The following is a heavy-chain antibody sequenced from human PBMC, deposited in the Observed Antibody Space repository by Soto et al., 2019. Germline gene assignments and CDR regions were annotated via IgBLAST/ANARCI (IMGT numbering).Heavy chain of an antibody. J-gene: IGHJ4*02. CDR2: IRNKANNYAT. CDR1: GFTCSDSD. D-gene: IGHD2-15*01. Sequence: GGSLRLACAVSGFTCSDSDIHWVRQASGKGLEWVGRIRNKANNYATGYAASVKGRFTISRDESKNTAYLQMNSLKTEDTAVYYCTRVSETPFDYWGQGTLVTVSS. V-gene: IGHV3-73*01. CDR3: TRVSETPFDY.